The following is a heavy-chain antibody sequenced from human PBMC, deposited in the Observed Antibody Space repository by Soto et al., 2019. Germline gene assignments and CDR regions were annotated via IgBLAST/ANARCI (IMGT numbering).Heavy chain of an antibody. CDR1: GGSFDDFY. D-gene: IGHD3-10*01. V-gene: IGHV4-34*01. CDR3: ARGQLVWYGDLTPYYRDMDV. J-gene: IGHJ6*02. Sequence: SETLSLTCAFYGGSFDDFYWSWVRQSPGKGLERIGEISHDGGTNYSPSLASRISISADTSKSQFSLHLKSVTAADTGLYYCARGQLVWYGDLTPYYRDMDVWGQGTTVTVSS. CDR2: ISHDGGT.